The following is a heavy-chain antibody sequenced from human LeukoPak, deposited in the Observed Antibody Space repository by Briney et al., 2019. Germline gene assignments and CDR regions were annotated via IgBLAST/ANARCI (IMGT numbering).Heavy chain of an antibody. CDR2: ISAYNGNT. J-gene: IGHJ4*02. Sequence: GASVKVSCKASGGTFTSYGISCVRQAPGQGLEWVGWISAYNGNTNYAQKLQDRVTMTTDTSTSTHYMELRGLRSDDTAVYYCARDSGTRVGPTLWTFDYWGQGTLVTVSS. CDR1: GGTFTSYG. CDR3: ARDSGTRVGPTLWTFDY. V-gene: IGHV1-18*01. D-gene: IGHD3/OR15-3a*01.